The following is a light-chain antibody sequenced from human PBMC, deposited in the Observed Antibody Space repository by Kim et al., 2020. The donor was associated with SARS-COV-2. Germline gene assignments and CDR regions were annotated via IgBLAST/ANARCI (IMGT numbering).Light chain of an antibody. J-gene: IGKJ2*01. Sequence: SASIGDTVTINCRASQSFGNWLAWFQQKPGRAPRVLIYKASNLETGVPSRFSGSGSETDFTLTIRNLQPADIATYYCQQYNSFPYTFGQGTKLAI. CDR1: QSFGNW. V-gene: IGKV1-5*03. CDR3: QQYNSFPYT. CDR2: KAS.